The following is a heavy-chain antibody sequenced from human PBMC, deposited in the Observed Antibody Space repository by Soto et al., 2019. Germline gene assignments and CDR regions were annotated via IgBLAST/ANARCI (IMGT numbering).Heavy chain of an antibody. Sequence: SETLSLTCTVSGGSISSYYWSWIRQPPGKGLEWIGYIYYSGSTNYNPSLKSRVTISVDTSKNQFSLKLSSVTAADTAVYYCARENWNDAFDIWGQGTMVTVSS. CDR1: GGSISSYY. D-gene: IGHD1-1*01. CDR2: IYYSGST. V-gene: IGHV4-59*01. J-gene: IGHJ3*02. CDR3: ARENWNDAFDI.